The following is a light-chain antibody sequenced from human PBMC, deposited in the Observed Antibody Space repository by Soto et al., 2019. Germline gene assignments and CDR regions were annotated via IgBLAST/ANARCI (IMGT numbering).Light chain of an antibody. V-gene: IGKV3-15*01. Sequence: EIVMTQSPATLSVFPGERATLSCRASQSISSNLAWYQQKPGQAPRLLIYGASAMATGIPARFIGSGSGTEFTLTISSLQSEDFAIYYCQQYNNWPPYTFGQGTKLEIK. CDR2: GAS. CDR1: QSISSN. J-gene: IGKJ2*01. CDR3: QQYNNWPPYT.